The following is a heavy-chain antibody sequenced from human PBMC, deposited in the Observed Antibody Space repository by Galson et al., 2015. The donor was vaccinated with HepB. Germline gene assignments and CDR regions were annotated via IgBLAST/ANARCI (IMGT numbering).Heavy chain of an antibody. CDR1: GFTFSSYS. CDR3: VRTKYYYDSSGYYAFDI. Sequence: SLRLSCAASGFTFSSYSLDWVRQAPGKGLEWVSYISSRGNTIYYADSVKGRFTISRDNAKNSLYLQMDSLKVEDTAVYYCVRTKYYYDSSGYYAFDIWGQGTTVTVSS. D-gene: IGHD3-22*01. V-gene: IGHV3-48*01. CDR2: ISSRGNTI. J-gene: IGHJ3*02.